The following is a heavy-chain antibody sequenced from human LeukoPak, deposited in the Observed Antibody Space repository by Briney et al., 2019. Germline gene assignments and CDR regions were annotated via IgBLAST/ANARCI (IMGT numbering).Heavy chain of an antibody. V-gene: IGHV3-7*05. D-gene: IGHD6-13*01. J-gene: IGHJ5*02. CDR1: GFTFSSCL. Sequence: GGSLRLSCTASGFTFSSCLMSWVRQAPGKGLEWVANIKPDGTDKYYVDSVKGRFTISRDNAKNSLYLQMDSLGVEDTAVYYCARVEVAAPGGYGPWGQGILVTVSS. CDR3: ARVEVAAPGGYGP. CDR2: IKPDGTDK.